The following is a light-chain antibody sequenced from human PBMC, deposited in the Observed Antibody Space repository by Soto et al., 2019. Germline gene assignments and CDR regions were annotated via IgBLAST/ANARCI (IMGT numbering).Light chain of an antibody. CDR3: CSYSPTMANV. J-gene: IGLJ1*01. CDR1: SSDIGRYKF. V-gene: IGLV2-14*03. CDR2: DVT. Sequence: QSALTQPASVSGSPGQSITISCTGTSSDIGRYKFVSWYQHHPGKALKLLIYDVTNRPSGVSNRFFGSKSGNTASLTISGLQADDEAVYYCCSYSPTMANVFGTGTKVTVL.